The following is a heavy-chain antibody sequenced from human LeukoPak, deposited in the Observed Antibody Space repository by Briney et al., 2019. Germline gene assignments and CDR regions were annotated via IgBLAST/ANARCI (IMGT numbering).Heavy chain of an antibody. V-gene: IGHV3-23*01. CDR2: ISDSGGST. CDR1: GFTFSSYA. J-gene: IGHJ4*02. Sequence: GGSLRLSCAASGFTFSSYAMSWVRQAPGKGLEWVSTISDSGGSTFYADSVKGRFTISRDNSKNSLYLQMNSLRAEDTAVYYCAREDTGSYFLNYWGQGTLVTVSS. D-gene: IGHD1-26*01. CDR3: AREDTGSYFLNY.